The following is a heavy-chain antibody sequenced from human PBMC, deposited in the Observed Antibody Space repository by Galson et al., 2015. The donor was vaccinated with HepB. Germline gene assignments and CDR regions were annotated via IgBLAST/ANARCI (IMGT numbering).Heavy chain of an antibody. V-gene: IGHV3-74*01. CDR3: ARPHCSGGSCYSFYFNWFDP. J-gene: IGHJ5*02. Sequence: LRLSCAASGFTFSNAWMRWVRQAPGKGLVWVSRINSDGSSTSYADSVKGRFTISRDNAKNTLYLQMNSLRAEDTAVYYCARPHCSGGSCYSFYFNWFDPWGQGTLVTVSS. D-gene: IGHD2-15*01. CDR1: GFTFSNAW. CDR2: INSDGSST.